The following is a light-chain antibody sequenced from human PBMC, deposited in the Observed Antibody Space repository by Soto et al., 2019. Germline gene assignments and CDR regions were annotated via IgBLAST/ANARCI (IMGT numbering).Light chain of an antibody. V-gene: IGKV1-5*01. Sequence: DFQLTQSPSTLSASAGDRVTITCRASQNISKWLAWYQQKPGKAPKILIYDASNLGSGVPSRFRGSGSGTEFTLTISSLQSDDFATYYCQQYSTYASSLTFGQGTRLEIK. J-gene: IGKJ5*01. CDR1: QNISKW. CDR3: QQYSTYASSLT. CDR2: DAS.